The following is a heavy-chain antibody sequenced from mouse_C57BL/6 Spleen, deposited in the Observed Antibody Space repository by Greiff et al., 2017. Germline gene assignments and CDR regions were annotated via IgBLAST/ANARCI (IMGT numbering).Heavy chain of an antibody. D-gene: IGHD1-1*01. J-gene: IGHJ2*01. CDR3: ARWSYGSSY. V-gene: IGHV1-19*01. CDR1: GYTFTDYY. Sequence: VQLQQSGPVLVKPGASVKMSCKASGYTFTDYYMNWVKQSHGKSLEWIGVINPYNGGTSYNQKFKGKATLTVDKSSSTAYMELNSLTSEDSAVYYCARWSYGSSYWGQGTTLTVSS. CDR2: INPYNGGT.